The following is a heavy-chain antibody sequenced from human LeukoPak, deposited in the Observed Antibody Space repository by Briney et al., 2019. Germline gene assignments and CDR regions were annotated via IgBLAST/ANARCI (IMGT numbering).Heavy chain of an antibody. V-gene: IGHV3-30-3*01. J-gene: IGHJ3*02. CDR3: ARELDHYYDSNAFDI. D-gene: IGHD3-22*01. CDR2: ISYDGSNK. Sequence: GGSLRLSCAASGFTFSSYAMHWVRQAPGKGLEGVAVISYDGSNKYYADSVKGRFTISRDNSKNTLYLQMNSLRAEDTAVYYCARELDHYYDSNAFDIWGQGTMVTVSS. CDR1: GFTFSSYA.